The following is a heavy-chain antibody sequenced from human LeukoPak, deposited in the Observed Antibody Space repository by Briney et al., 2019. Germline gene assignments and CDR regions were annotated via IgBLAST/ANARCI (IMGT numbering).Heavy chain of an antibody. D-gene: IGHD1-26*01. CDR3: ARVVGGDYDYYGMDV. Sequence: SETLSLTCAVSGGSISSGGYSWSWIRQPPGKGLEWIGYIYHSGSTYYNPSLKSRVTISVDRSKNQFSLKLSSVTAADTAVYYCARVVGGDYDYYGMDVWGQGTTVTVSS. J-gene: IGHJ6*02. CDR2: IYHSGST. CDR1: GGSISSGGYS. V-gene: IGHV4-30-2*01.